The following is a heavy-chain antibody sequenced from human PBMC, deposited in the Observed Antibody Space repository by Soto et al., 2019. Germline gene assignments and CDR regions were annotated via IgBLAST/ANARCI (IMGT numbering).Heavy chain of an antibody. CDR1: GGSISSSNW. D-gene: IGHD6-13*01. Sequence: QVQLQESGPGLVKPSGTLSLTCAVSGGSISSSNWWSWVRQPPGKGLEWIGEIYHSGSTNYNPSLKSRVTISVDKSKYQCSLKMRSVTAADTDVYYCARAPHPLRQQLVRDWGQGTLVTVSS. CDR2: IYHSGST. V-gene: IGHV4-4*02. CDR3: ARAPHPLRQQLVRD. J-gene: IGHJ4*02.